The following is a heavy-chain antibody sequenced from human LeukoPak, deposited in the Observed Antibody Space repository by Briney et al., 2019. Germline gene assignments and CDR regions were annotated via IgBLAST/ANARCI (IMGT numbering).Heavy chain of an antibody. CDR1: GGTFSSYA. J-gene: IGHJ4*02. D-gene: IGHD6-13*01. CDR3: ARDGRYSSSWYNY. V-gene: IGHV1-18*01. CDR2: IGAYNGNK. Sequence: GSSVKVSCKASGGTFSSYAISWVRQAPGQGLEWMGWIGAYNGNKIYAQKLQGRVTMTTDTSRSTAYMELRSLRSDDTAVYYCARDGRYSSSWYNYWGQGTLVTVSS.